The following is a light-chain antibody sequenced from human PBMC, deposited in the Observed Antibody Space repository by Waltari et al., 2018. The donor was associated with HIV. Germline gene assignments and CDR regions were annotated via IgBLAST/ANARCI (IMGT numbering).Light chain of an antibody. CDR2: VTE. J-gene: IGLJ3*02. V-gene: IGLV7-46*01. CDR3: LLSFSGVRV. Sequence: AVVTQEPSLSVPPAWTVTVPCASFPGLLSREHCVHWSQLKPGQAPGTLIYVTEKRHPWPAGRFSCCLVGGRAALTLSGALADDGADYYCLLSFSGVRVFGGGTKLTV. CDR1: PGLLSREHC.